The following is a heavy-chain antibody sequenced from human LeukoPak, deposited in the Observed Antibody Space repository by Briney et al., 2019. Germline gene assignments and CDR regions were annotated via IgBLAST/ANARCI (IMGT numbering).Heavy chain of an antibody. V-gene: IGHV3-53*01. Sequence: GGSLRFSCAASGFTVSSDYMSWVRQAPGKGLEWVSVIYSGGSTYYADSVKGRFTISRDNSKNTLYLQMNSLRAEDTAVYYCAREIYSSSWYYDYWGQGTLVTVSS. CDR2: IYSGGST. J-gene: IGHJ4*02. D-gene: IGHD6-13*01. CDR3: AREIYSSSWYYDY. CDR1: GFTVSSDY.